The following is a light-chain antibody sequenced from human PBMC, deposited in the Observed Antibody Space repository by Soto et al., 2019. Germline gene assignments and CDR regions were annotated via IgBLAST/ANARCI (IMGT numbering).Light chain of an antibody. CDR2: AAS. CDR1: QSISSY. CDR3: QQSYGTWT. Sequence: DDRGRQSLDFLSSYVGGRGSMTCRASQSISSYLNWHQQKAGKAPKLLIHAASNLESGVPSRFSGSGSGTDFTLTISSLQPEDIATYYCQQSYGTWTFGQGTKVDIK. J-gene: IGKJ1*01. V-gene: IGKV1-39*01.